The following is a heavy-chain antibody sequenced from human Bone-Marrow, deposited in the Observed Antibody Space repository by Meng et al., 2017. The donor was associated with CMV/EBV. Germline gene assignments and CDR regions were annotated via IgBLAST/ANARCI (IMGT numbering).Heavy chain of an antibody. CDR1: DFTLGTYA. D-gene: IGHD3-10*01. Sequence: AASDFTLGTYAMSWDRQAPGRGLGWVSVISGGGGSTYYADSVKGRFPISRDNSKTPRYLQMNSLRAEDTAVYYCAKDYYGGWYFDYWGQGTLVTVSS. J-gene: IGHJ4*02. V-gene: IGHV3-23*01. CDR2: ISGGGGST. CDR3: AKDYYGGWYFDY.